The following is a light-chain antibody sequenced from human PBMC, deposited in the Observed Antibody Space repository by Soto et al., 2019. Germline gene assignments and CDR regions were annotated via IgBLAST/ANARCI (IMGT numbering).Light chain of an antibody. Sequence: QSALTQPRSVSGSPGQSVTISCTGTSSDVGGYNYVSWYQQHPGKASKLMIYDVSKRPSGVPDRFSGSKSGNTASLTISGLQAEDEADYYCCSYAGSYPYVVFGGGTKVTVL. CDR3: CSYAGSYPYVV. J-gene: IGLJ2*01. V-gene: IGLV2-11*01. CDR1: SSDVGGYNY. CDR2: DVS.